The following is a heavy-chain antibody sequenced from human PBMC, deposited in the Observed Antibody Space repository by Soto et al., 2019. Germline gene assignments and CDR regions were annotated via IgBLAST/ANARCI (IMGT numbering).Heavy chain of an antibody. V-gene: IGHV3-11*06. CDR1: GFTFSDYY. CDR2: ISSSSSYT. Sequence: QVQLVESGGGLVKPGGSLRLSCAASGFTFSDYYMSWIRQAPGKGLEWVSYISSSSSYTNYADSVKGRFTIPRDNAKNSLYLQMTSVRLEVTAVYYCARDRYCSSWDRVDCWGQGTLVNVSS. CDR3: ARDRYCSSWDRVDC. D-gene: IGHD6-13*01. J-gene: IGHJ4*02.